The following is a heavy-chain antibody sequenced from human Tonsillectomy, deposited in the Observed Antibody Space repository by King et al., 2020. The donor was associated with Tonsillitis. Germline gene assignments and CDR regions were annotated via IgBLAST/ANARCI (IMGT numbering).Heavy chain of an antibody. D-gene: IGHD3-3*01. CDR2: ISGIGGGT. CDR3: SYYDFWSGYP. CDR1: GFTFSIFA. Sequence: VQLVESGGGLVQPGGSLRLSCAAYGFTFSIFAMSWVRQSPGKGLWWCSSISGIGGGTYYADPLKGRFTISRDNSKNTLYLQMNSLRAEDTAVYYCSYYDFWSGYPWGQGTLVTVSS. V-gene: IGHV3-23*04. J-gene: IGHJ5*02.